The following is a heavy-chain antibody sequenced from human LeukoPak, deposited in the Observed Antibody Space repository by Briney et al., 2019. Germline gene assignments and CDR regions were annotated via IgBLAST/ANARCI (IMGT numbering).Heavy chain of an antibody. CDR3: AGRGQRYFRD. D-gene: IGHD3-9*01. Sequence: SETLSLICSASGDSISTAYWSWIRQSPEKGLEWIGYIYKIGNTDYNPSLKSRVTISLDTSKNQLSLSLKSVTAADTAVYYCAGRGQRYFRDWGQGTLVTVSS. J-gene: IGHJ1*01. CDR2: IYKIGNT. CDR1: GDSISTAY. V-gene: IGHV4-59*08.